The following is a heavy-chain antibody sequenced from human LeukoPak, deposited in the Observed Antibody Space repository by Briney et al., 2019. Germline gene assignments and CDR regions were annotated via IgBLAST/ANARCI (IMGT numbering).Heavy chain of an antibody. J-gene: IGHJ4*02. D-gene: IGHD3-9*01. CDR3: AREWGYDILTGYPLDY. V-gene: IGHV4-59*01. CDR2: IYYSGST. Sequence: ASETLSPTCTVSGGSISSYYWSWIRQPPGKGLEWIGYIYYSGSTNYNPSPKSRVTISVDTSKNQFSLKLSSVTAADTAVYYCAREWGYDILTGYPLDYWGQGTLVTVSS. CDR1: GGSISSYY.